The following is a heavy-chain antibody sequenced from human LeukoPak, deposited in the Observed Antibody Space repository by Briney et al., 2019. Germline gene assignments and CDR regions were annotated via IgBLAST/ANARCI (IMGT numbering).Heavy chain of an antibody. CDR3: ASLGDSRSSGYFDY. J-gene: IGHJ4*02. CDR1: GGSISSGGYY. D-gene: IGHD6-6*01. CDR2: IYYSGST. V-gene: IGHV4-31*03. Sequence: SETLSLTCTLSGGSISSGGYYWSWLRQHPGKGLEWIGYIYYSGSTYYNPSLKSRVTISVDTSKYQFSLKLSSVTAADTAVYYCASLGDSRSSGYFDYWGQGTLVTVSS.